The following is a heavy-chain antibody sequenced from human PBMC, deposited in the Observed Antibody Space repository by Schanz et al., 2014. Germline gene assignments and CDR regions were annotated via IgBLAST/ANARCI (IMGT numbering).Heavy chain of an antibody. CDR3: AKDAPYPFDL. Sequence: QVQLVESGGGVVQPGRSLRLSCAASGFMFSSYGMHWVRQAPGKGLEWVGVISYDGSKKSYADSVKGRFTISRDNSKNTLYLQMNSLRPEDTAVYYCAKDAPYPFDLWGRGALITVSS. V-gene: IGHV3-30*18. CDR1: GFMFSSYG. J-gene: IGHJ2*01. CDR2: ISYDGSKK.